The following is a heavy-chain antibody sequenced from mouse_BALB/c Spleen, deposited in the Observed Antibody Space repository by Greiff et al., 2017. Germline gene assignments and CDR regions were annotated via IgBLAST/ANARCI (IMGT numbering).Heavy chain of an antibody. CDR1: GFTFSSYA. Sequence: EVKVVESGGGLVKPGGSLKLSCAASGFTFSSYAMSWVRQTPEKRLEWVATISSGGSYTYYPDSVKGRFTISRDNAKNTLYLQMSSLRSEDTAMYYCARVLGQYYFDYWGQGTTLTVSS. CDR3: ARVLGQYYFDY. J-gene: IGHJ2*01. V-gene: IGHV5-9-3*01. D-gene: IGHD4-1*01. CDR2: ISSGGSYT.